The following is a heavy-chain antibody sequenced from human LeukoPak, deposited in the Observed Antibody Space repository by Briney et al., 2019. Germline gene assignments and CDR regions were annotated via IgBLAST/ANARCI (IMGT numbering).Heavy chain of an antibody. D-gene: IGHD3-3*01. Sequence: GGSLRLPCAASGFTVSSNYMSWVRQAPGKGLEWVSVIYSGGSTSYADSMKGRFTISRDSSKNTLYLQMNSLRAEDTAVYYCARGFWSGYYYNWFDPWGQGTLVTVSS. J-gene: IGHJ5*02. CDR3: ARGFWSGYYYNWFDP. CDR1: GFTVSSNY. CDR2: IYSGGST. V-gene: IGHV3-66*02.